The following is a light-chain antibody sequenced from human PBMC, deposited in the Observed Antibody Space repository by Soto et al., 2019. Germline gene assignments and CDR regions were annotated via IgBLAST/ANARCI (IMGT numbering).Light chain of an antibody. CDR1: QSVSSDS. J-gene: IGKJ1*01. CDR2: DAS. V-gene: IGKV3-20*01. Sequence: EIVLTQSPGTLSFSPGERAILSCRASQSVSSDSLAWYRQKPGQAPRLLVYDASSRATGIPDRFSGSGSGTDFTLTISRLEPEDFAVYYCQQYGSAPRTFGQGTKVEIK. CDR3: QQYGSAPRT.